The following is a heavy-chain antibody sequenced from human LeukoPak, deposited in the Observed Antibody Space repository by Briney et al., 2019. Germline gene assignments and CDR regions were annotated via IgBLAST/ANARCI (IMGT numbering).Heavy chain of an antibody. J-gene: IGHJ4*02. V-gene: IGHV3-74*01. Sequence: GSLRLSCAASGFTFSSYWTHWVRQAPGKGLVWVSRINSDGRSASYADSVKGRFTISRDNAKNTLYLQMNSLRAEDTAVYYCARVKSAHFDYWGQGTLVTVSS. CDR3: ARVKSAHFDY. D-gene: IGHD3-3*01. CDR1: GFTFSSYW. CDR2: INSDGRSA.